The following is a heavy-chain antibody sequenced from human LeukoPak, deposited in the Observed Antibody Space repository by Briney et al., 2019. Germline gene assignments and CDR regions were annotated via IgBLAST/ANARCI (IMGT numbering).Heavy chain of an antibody. CDR1: GYSISSGYN. Sequence: SSETLSLTCTVSGYSISSGYNWGWIRQPPGKGLEWIGNIYHSGSTYYNPSLKSRVTVSVDTSKNQFSLRLTSVTAADTAVYYCARSVSSGPPPLWGQGTMVTVSS. D-gene: IGHD6-19*01. CDR3: ARSVSSGPPPL. V-gene: IGHV4-38-2*02. J-gene: IGHJ3*01. CDR2: IYHSGST.